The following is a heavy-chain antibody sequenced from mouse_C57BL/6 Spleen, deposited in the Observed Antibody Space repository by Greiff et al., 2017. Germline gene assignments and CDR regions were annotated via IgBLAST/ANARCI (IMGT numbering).Heavy chain of an antibody. CDR3: ARHEANWNLFDY. Sequence: EVKLVESGGDLVKPGGSLKLSCAASGFTFSSYGMSWVRQTPDKRLEWVATISSGGSYTYYPDSVKGRFTLSRDNAKNTLYLQLSSLKSEDTAMYYCARHEANWNLFDYWGQGTTLTVSS. J-gene: IGHJ2*01. CDR1: GFTFSSYG. CDR2: ISSGGSYT. V-gene: IGHV5-6*01. D-gene: IGHD4-1*01.